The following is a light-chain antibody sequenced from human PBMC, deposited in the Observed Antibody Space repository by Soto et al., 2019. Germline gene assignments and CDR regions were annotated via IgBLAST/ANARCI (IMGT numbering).Light chain of an antibody. J-gene: IGKJ3*01. Sequence: EILWTQSPSTLSLSTDEGVTLSCRARQRFNVNSLAWYHQKPGQAPRLLIYAASTRAAAVPDRFTGSGSGTDFALTISRLEPEDFGVYYCQQYGDSPLTSGPGTKVDIK. CDR2: AAS. CDR3: QQYGDSPLT. CDR1: QRFNVNS. V-gene: IGKV3-20*01.